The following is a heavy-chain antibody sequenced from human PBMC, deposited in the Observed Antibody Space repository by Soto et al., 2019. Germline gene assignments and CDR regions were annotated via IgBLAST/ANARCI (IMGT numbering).Heavy chain of an antibody. J-gene: IGHJ5*02. Sequence: SVKVSCKASGGTFSSYTISWVRQAPGQGLEWMGRIIPILGIANYAQKFQGRVTITADKSTSTAYMELSSLRSEDTAVYYCARDSPPVVPAAIFWFDPWGQGTLVTVSS. V-gene: IGHV1-69*04. CDR1: GGTFSSYT. D-gene: IGHD2-2*01. CDR2: IIPILGIA. CDR3: ARDSPPVVPAAIFWFDP.